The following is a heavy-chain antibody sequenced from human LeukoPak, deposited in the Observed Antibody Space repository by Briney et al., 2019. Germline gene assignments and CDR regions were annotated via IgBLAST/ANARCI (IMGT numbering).Heavy chain of an antibody. CDR2: ISAYNGDT. D-gene: IGHD2-2*01. Sequence: ASVKVSCKASGYTFISYGISWVRQAPGQGLEWMGWISAYNGDTNYAQKLQGRVTMTTDTSTSTAYMDLRSLRSDDTAVYYCARVPRIYTKYTSSDDYMDVWGKGTTVTVSS. V-gene: IGHV1-18*01. J-gene: IGHJ6*03. CDR3: ARVPRIYTKYTSSDDYMDV. CDR1: GYTFISYG.